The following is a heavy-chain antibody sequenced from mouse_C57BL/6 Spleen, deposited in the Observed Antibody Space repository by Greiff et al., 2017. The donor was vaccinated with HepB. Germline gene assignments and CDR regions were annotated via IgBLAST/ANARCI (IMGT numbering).Heavy chain of an antibody. CDR2: ISDGGSYT. CDR3: ARDRGGITTRYFDV. Sequence: EVQLQESGGGLVKPGGSLKLSCAASGFTFSSYAMSWVRQTPEKRLEWVATISDGGSYTYYPDNVKGRFTISRDNAKNNLYLQRSHLKSEDTAMYYCARDRGGITTRYFDVWGTGTTVTVSS. D-gene: IGHD2-4*01. V-gene: IGHV5-4*01. CDR1: GFTFSSYA. J-gene: IGHJ1*03.